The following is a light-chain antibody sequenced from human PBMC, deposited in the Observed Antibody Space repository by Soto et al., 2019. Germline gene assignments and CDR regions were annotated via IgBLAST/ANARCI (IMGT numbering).Light chain of an antibody. J-gene: IGLJ2*01. CDR2: EVS. V-gene: IGLV2-8*01. CDR3: SSYAGSNNLVV. CDR1: SSDVGGYND. Sequence: QSALTQPPSASGSPGQSVTISCTGTSSDVGGYNDVSWYQQHPVKAPKLMIYEVSKRPSGVPDRFSGSKSDNTASLTVSGLQAEDEADYYCSSYAGSNNLVVFGGGTKLTVL.